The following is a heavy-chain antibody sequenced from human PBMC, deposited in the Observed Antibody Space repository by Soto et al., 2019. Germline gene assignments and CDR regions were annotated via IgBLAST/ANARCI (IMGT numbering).Heavy chain of an antibody. Sequence: QVQLQESGPGLVKPSQTLSLTCTVSGGSISSGGYYWSWIREHPGKGLEWIGYIYYSGNAYYNPSLKSRVTISVDTSKNQFSLKLSSVTAADTAVYYCAGIYSGSPGGTLRYWGQGTLVTVSS. V-gene: IGHV4-31*03. CDR2: IYYSGNA. D-gene: IGHD1-26*01. CDR1: GGSISSGGYY. CDR3: AGIYSGSPGGTLRY. J-gene: IGHJ4*02.